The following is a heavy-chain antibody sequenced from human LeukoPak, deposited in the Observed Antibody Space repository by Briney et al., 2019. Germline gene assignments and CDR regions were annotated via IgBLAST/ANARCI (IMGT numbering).Heavy chain of an antibody. Sequence: GRSLRLSCAASGFTFSSYGMHWVRQAPGKGLEWVAVILNDGSQEKYADSVKGRFTISRDNSKNTLFLQMNSLRAEDTAVYYCARDDALGDNALDIWGQGTMVTVSS. D-gene: IGHD3-16*01. CDR1: GFTFSSYG. V-gene: IGHV3-33*01. CDR3: ARDDALGDNALDI. CDR2: ILNDGSQE. J-gene: IGHJ3*02.